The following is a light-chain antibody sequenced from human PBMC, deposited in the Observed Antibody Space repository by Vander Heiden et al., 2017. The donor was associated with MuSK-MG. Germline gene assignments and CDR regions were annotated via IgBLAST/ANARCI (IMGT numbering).Light chain of an antibody. CDR3: QHRT. CDR1: QSVSSN. CDR2: GAS. V-gene: IGKV3-15*01. Sequence: EIVMTQSPATLSVSPGERATLSCSASQSVSSNLSWYQQKPGQAPKLLIYGASPRATGIGARFSGSWSGTEFTLPISSLQSEDFAVDDCQHRTFGQGTKVEIK. J-gene: IGKJ1*01.